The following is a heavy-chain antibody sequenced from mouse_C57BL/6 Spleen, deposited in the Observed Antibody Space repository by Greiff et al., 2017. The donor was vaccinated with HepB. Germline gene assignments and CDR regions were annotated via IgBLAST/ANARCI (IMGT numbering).Heavy chain of an antibody. D-gene: IGHD1-1*01. J-gene: IGHJ2*01. CDR1: GYTFTDYE. CDR2: IDPETGGT. Sequence: LVESGAELVRPGASVTLSCKASGYTFTDYEMHWVKQTPVHGLEWIGAIDPETGGTAYNQKFKGKAILTADKSSSTAYMELRSLTSEDSAVYYCTRKGTTVVALDYWGQGTTLTVSS. V-gene: IGHV1-15*01. CDR3: TRKGTTVVALDY.